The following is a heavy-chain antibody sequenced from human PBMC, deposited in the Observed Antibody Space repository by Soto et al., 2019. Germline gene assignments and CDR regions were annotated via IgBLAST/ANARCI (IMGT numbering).Heavy chain of an antibody. CDR2: IYKTGRT. D-gene: IGHD1-1*01. CDR3: ARDRGTFDPYYFDS. CDR1: GGSISSGDYY. Sequence: QVQLQESGPGLVKPSQTLSLTCTVSGGSISSGDYYWSWIRQHPGKGLEWIGYIYKTGRTYYNPSVKGRVSISLDTSKNQFSLKLSSLTAADTAVYYCARDRGTFDPYYFDSWGQGTLVTVSS. V-gene: IGHV4-31*03. J-gene: IGHJ4*02.